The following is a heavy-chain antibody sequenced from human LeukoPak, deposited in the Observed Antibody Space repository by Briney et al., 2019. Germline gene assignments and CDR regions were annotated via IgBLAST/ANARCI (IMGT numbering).Heavy chain of an antibody. Sequence: GGSLRLSCKVSGFTVSSNSWSWVRQAPGKGLEWVSFISSGGNTDHSDSVKGRFTISRDNSKNTLYLQMNSLRAEDTGIYYCATYRQVMLPFESWGQGTLVTVSS. V-gene: IGHV3-53*01. J-gene: IGHJ4*02. CDR2: ISSGGNT. CDR1: GFTVSSNS. D-gene: IGHD5-18*01. CDR3: ATYRQVMLPFES.